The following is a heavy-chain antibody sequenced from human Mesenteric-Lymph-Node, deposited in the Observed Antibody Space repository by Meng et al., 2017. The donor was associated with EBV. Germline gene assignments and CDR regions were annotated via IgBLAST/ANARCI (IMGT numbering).Heavy chain of an antibody. D-gene: IGHD4-23*01. CDR3: VHGRGGGNSAIFDY. CDR1: GFSLSTYAVG. V-gene: IGHV2-5*02. CDR2: IYWDDDE. Sequence: QITLKESGPTLVKPXQTLTLTCTFSGFSLSTYAVGVGWIRQPPGKALEWLALIYWDDDERYSPSLKSRLTITKDTSINQVVLTMTNMDPVDTATYYCVHGRGGGNSAIFDYWSQGTLVNVSS. J-gene: IGHJ4*02.